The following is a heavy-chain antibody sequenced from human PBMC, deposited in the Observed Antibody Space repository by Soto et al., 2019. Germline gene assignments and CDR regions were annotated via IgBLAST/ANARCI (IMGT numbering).Heavy chain of an antibody. D-gene: IGHD3-9*01. Sequence: QVQLVQSGAAVKKPGASVKVSCKASGYTFTSYGISWVRQAPGHGLEWMGWISPYSRKTNYAHKLQGRVTMTTDTSTNKASMELRSLRSDDTADYYCARGGRYFDLKVFQYWGQGTLVTVSS. CDR3: ARGGRYFDLKVFQY. CDR2: ISPYSRKT. CDR1: GYTFTSYG. J-gene: IGHJ4*02. V-gene: IGHV1-18*01.